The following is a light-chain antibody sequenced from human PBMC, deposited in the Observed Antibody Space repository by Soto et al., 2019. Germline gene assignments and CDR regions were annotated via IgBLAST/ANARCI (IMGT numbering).Light chain of an antibody. J-gene: IGKJ1*01. CDR3: QQYNSYLWT. V-gene: IGKV1-5*01. CDR1: QSISSW. CDR2: DAS. Sequence: DIEMTQSPSTLSASLGDRVTITCRASQSISSWLAWYQQKQGKAPKLLIYDASSLESGVPSRFSGSGSGTEFTLTVSSLQPDDFEPYYCQQYNSYLWTFGQGTKVDIK.